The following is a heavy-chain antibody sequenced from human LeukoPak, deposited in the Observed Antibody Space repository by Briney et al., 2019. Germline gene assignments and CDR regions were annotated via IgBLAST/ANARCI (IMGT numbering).Heavy chain of an antibody. Sequence: SETLSLTCTVSGGSISSSSYYWGWIRQPPGKGLEWIGSIYYSGSTYYNPSLKSRVTISVDTSKNQFSLKLTSVTAADTAIYYCAREASGGTFDYWGQGTLVTVSS. CDR1: GGSISSSSYY. V-gene: IGHV4-39*02. CDR3: AREASGGTFDY. CDR2: IYYSGST. D-gene: IGHD3-10*01. J-gene: IGHJ4*02.